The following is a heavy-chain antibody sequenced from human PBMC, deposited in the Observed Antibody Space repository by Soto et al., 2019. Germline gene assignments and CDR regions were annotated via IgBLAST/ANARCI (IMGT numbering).Heavy chain of an antibody. D-gene: IGHD3-22*01. Sequence: GESLKISCKGSGYSFAGYWITWVRQKPGKCLEGMGRIDPSDSQTYYSPSFRGHVTISVTKSITTVFLQWSSLRASDTAMYYCARQIYDSDTGPNFQYYFDSWGQGTPVTVSS. CDR1: GYSFAGYW. J-gene: IGHJ4*02. CDR2: IDPSDSQT. V-gene: IGHV5-10-1*01. CDR3: ARQIYDSDTGPNFQYYFDS.